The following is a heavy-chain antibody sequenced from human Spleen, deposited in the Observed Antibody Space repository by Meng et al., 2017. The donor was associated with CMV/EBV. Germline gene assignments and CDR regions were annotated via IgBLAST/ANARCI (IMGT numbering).Heavy chain of an antibody. D-gene: IGHD2-2*02. CDR3: AGGQCSSTSCYTGDY. V-gene: IGHV3-74*01. J-gene: IGHJ4*02. CDR1: GFTFDDYG. CDR2: IHRDGSDT. Sequence: GESLKISCAASGFTFDDYGMNWVRQAPGKGLLWVSRIHRDGSDTDYADSVKGRFTISRDNAKNTLYLQMNSLRAEDTAVYYCAGGQCSSTSCYTGDYWGQGTRVTVSS.